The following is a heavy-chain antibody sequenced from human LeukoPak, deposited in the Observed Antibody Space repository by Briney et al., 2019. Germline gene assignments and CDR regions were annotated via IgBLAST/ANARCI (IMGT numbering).Heavy chain of an antibody. V-gene: IGHV3-33*08. CDR2: IWYDGSNK. CDR3: ARDDYDFWSGYYMGTYYYYGMDV. D-gene: IGHD3-3*01. CDR1: GFTFSSYW. Sequence: GGSLRLSCAASGFTFSSYWMSWVRQAPGKGLEWVAVIWYDGSNKYYADSVKGRFTISRDNSKNTLYLQMNSLRAEDTAVYYCARDDYDFWSGYYMGTYYYYGMDVWGQGTTVTVSS. J-gene: IGHJ6*02.